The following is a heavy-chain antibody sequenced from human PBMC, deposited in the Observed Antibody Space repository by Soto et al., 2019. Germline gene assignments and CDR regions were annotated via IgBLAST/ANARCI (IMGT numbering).Heavy chain of an antibody. Sequence: SVKVSCKASGGTFSSYAISWVRQAPGQGLEWMGGIIPIFGTANYAQKFQGRVTITADKSTSTAYMELSSLRSEDTAVYYCAREELRFLEWLPHAYYGMDVWGQGTTVTV. CDR1: GGTFSSYA. CDR3: AREELRFLEWLPHAYYGMDV. J-gene: IGHJ6*02. V-gene: IGHV1-69*06. D-gene: IGHD3-3*01. CDR2: IIPIFGTA.